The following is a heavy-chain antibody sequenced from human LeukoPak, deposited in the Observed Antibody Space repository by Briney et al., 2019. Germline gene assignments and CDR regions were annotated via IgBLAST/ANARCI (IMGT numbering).Heavy chain of an antibody. Sequence: GGSLRLSCAASGFTVSSNYMSWVRQAPGKGLEWVSAISGSGGSTYYADSVKGRFTISRDNSKNTLYLQMNSLRAEDTAVYYCAKDPGGSGWYFDYWGQGTLVTVSS. CDR2: ISGSGGST. D-gene: IGHD6-19*01. V-gene: IGHV3-23*01. CDR3: AKDPGGSGWYFDY. J-gene: IGHJ4*02. CDR1: GFTVSSNY.